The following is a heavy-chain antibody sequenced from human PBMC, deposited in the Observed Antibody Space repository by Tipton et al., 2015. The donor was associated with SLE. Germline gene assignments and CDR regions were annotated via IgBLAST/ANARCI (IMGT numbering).Heavy chain of an antibody. CDR3: ARGDRTHDAFDS. CDR2: INPSGGST. Sequence: QSGAEVKKPGASVRVSCKASGYTFTSYYMHWVRQAPGQGLEWMGIINPSGGSTSYAQKFQGRITMTRDKSTSTVYRELSSLRSEDTAVYYCARGDRTHDAFDSWGQGTMVTVSS. V-gene: IGHV1-46*01. J-gene: IGHJ3*02. CDR1: GYTFTSYY.